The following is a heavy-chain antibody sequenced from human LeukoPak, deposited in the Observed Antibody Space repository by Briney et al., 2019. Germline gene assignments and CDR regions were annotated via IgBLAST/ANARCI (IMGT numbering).Heavy chain of an antibody. J-gene: IGHJ4*02. Sequence: ASVKVSRKASGYTFTSYGISWVRQATGQGLEWMGWMNPNSGNTGYAQKFQGRVTMTRNTSISTAYMELSSLRSEDTAVYYCASGLSYDILTGYHYWGQGTLVTVSS. CDR1: GYTFTSYG. D-gene: IGHD3-9*01. CDR2: MNPNSGNT. V-gene: IGHV1-8*01. CDR3: ASGLSYDILTGYHY.